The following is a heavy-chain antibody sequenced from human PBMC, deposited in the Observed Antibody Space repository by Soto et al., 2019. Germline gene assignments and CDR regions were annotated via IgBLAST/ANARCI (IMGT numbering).Heavy chain of an antibody. V-gene: IGHV3-21*01. CDR3: ARGETGTTILNYYYYMDV. CDR2: ISSSSSYI. D-gene: IGHD1-7*01. Sequence: GGSLRLSCAASGFTFSSYSMNWVRQAPGKGLEWVSSISSSSSYIYYADSVKGRFTISRDNAKNSLYLQMNSLRAEDTAVYYCARGETGTTILNYYYYMDVWGKGTTVTVSS. J-gene: IGHJ6*03. CDR1: GFTFSSYS.